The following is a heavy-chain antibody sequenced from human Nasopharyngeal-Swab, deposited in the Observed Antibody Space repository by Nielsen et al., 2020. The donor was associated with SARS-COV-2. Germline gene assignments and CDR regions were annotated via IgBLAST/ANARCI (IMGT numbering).Heavy chain of an antibody. J-gene: IGHJ4*01. CDR1: GFVFSGSA. CDR2: IGDKAHNYAT. CDR3: TTDYYFDY. Sequence: GESLKISCAASGFVFSGSAIHWVRQASGKGLEWVVRIGDKAHNYATTYAASVKGRFTISSDDSKNTALLQMDSLNTEDTALYYCTTDYYFDYWGHGTLVSVSS. V-gene: IGHV3-73*01. D-gene: IGHD4/OR15-4a*01.